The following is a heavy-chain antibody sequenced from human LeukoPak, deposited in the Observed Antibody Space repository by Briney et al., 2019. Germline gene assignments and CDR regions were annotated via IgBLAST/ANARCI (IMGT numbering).Heavy chain of an antibody. CDR1: GFTFSTYV. V-gene: IGHV3-23*01. CDR2: ITGSGDST. Sequence: PGGSLRLSCSASGFTFSTYVMSWVRQVPGKGLEWVSSITGSGDSTYYADTVKGRSTISRDNSENTLYLQVNSLRAEDTAIYYCAKDRRTIAATGTFFWGQGTLVTVSS. D-gene: IGHD6-13*01. CDR3: AKDRRTIAATGTFF. J-gene: IGHJ4*02.